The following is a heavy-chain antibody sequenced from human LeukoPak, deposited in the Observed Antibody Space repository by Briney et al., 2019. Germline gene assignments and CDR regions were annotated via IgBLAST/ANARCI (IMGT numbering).Heavy chain of an antibody. CDR1: GFTFSIYS. J-gene: IGHJ6*03. Sequence: GGSLRLSCAASGFTFSIYSMNWVRQAPGKGLEWVSSISSSSSYIYYADSVKGRFTISRDNAKNSLYLQMNSLRAEDTAVYYCAREYCSSTSCYFSYYYYYYMDVWGKGTTVTVSS. D-gene: IGHD2-2*01. V-gene: IGHV3-21*01. CDR2: ISSSSSYI. CDR3: AREYCSSTSCYFSYYYYYYMDV.